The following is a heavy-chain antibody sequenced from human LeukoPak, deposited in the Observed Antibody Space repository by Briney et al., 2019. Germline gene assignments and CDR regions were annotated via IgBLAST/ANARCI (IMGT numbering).Heavy chain of an antibody. CDR1: VVTLRAFS. D-gene: IGHD3-16*01. V-gene: IGHV3-21*01. J-gene: IGHJ4*02. Sequence: VGSLRPSCAASVVTLRAFSTTWVGPAPRKGLEWVSSISSSSSYIYYADSVKGRFSISRDNATNSLSLQMNTLRPPDTPVYYGARGTLNYEVMMSYPFINCCGQGTLVTASS. CDR3: ARGTLNYEVMMSYPFINC. CDR2: ISSSSSYI.